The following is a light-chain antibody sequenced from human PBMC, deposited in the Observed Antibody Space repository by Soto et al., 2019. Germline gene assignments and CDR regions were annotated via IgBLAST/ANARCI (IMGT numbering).Light chain of an antibody. Sequence: QSVLTQPRSASGSPGQSITISCTGTSGDVGGYNYVSWYQQLPGTAPKLLIYSNNQRPSGVPDRFSGSKSGTSASLAISGLRSEDEADYYCAAWDDSLRGPVFGGGTQLTVL. J-gene: IGLJ2*01. CDR1: SGDVGGYNY. CDR3: AAWDDSLRGPV. V-gene: IGLV1-47*02. CDR2: SNN.